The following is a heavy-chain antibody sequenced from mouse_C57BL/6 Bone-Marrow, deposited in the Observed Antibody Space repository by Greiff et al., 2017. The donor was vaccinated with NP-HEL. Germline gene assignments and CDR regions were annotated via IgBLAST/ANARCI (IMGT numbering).Heavy chain of an antibody. J-gene: IGHJ4*01. V-gene: IGHV5-6*01. CDR1: GFTFSSYG. CDR2: ISSGGSYT. CDR3: ARDLDYYAMDY. Sequence: EVQRVESGGDLVKPGGSLKLSCAASGFTFSSYGMSWVRQTPDKRLEWVATISSGGSYTYYPDSVKGRFTISRDNAKNTLYLKMSSLKSEDTALYYCARDLDYYAMDYWGQGTSVTVSS.